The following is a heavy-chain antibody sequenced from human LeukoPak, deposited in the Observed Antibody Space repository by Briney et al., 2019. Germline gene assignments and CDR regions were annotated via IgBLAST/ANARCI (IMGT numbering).Heavy chain of an antibody. Sequence: AGGSLRLSCAASGFTFSSYTMNWVRQAPGKGLEWVSAISGSGGSTYYADSVKGRFTISRDNSKNTLYLQMNSLRAEDTAVYYCAKAEGMGIPPYFDYWGQGTLVTVSS. D-gene: IGHD2-2*02. J-gene: IGHJ4*02. V-gene: IGHV3-23*01. CDR3: AKAEGMGIPPYFDY. CDR2: ISGSGGST. CDR1: GFTFSSYT.